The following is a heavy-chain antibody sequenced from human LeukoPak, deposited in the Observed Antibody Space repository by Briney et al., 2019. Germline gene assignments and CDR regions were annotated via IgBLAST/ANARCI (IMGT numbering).Heavy chain of an antibody. D-gene: IGHD2-15*01. CDR3: GRGGYCSGGSCFHFYYMDV. Sequence: EASVEVSCKPSGYTFTSYGISWVRQAPGQGLEWMGWINTNSGNPTYAQGFTGRFVFSLDTSVATAYLQISSLKAEDSAVYYCGRGGYCSGGSCFHFYYMDVWGKGTTVTVSS. CDR2: INTNSGNP. V-gene: IGHV7-4-1*02. J-gene: IGHJ6*03. CDR1: GYTFTSYG.